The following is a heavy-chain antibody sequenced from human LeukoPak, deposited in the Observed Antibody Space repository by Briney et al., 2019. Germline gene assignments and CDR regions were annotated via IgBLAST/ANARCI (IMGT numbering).Heavy chain of an antibody. D-gene: IGHD2/OR15-2a*01. CDR2: ISGSGGST. V-gene: IGHV3-23*01. J-gene: IGHJ3*02. Sequence: GGTLRLSCAASGFTFSTYGMSWVRQAPGKGLEWVSGISGSGGSTYYADSVKGRFTISRDNAKNSLYLQMNSLRAEDTAVYYCARDLSEGAFDIWGQGTMVTVSS. CDR1: GFTFSTYG. CDR3: ARDLSEGAFDI.